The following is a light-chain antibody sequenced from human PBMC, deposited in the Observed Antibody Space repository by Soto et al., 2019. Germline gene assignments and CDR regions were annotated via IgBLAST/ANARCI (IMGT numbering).Light chain of an antibody. J-gene: IGKJ5*01. CDR3: QLYGNSSIT. CDR1: QTISSW. CDR2: KAS. Sequence: DIQMTQSPSTLSGSVGDRVTITCRASQTISSWLAWYQQKPGKAPKLLIYKASSLESGVPSRFSGSGSGTDFTLTISRLEPEDFAVYYCQLYGNSSITFGQGTRLEIK. V-gene: IGKV1-5*03.